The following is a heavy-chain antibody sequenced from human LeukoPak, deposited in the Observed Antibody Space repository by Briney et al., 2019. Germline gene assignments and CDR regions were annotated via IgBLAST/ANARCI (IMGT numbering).Heavy chain of an antibody. V-gene: IGHV4-34*01. CDR1: GGSFSGYY. Sequence: SETLSLTCAVYGGSFSGYYWSWIRQPPGKGLEWIGEINHSGSTNYNPSLKSRVTISVDTYKNQFSLKLSSVTAADTAVYYCARGAPFDFWSGSHYYYGMDVWGQGTTVTVSS. D-gene: IGHD3-3*01. CDR2: INHSGST. CDR3: ARGAPFDFWSGSHYYYGMDV. J-gene: IGHJ6*02.